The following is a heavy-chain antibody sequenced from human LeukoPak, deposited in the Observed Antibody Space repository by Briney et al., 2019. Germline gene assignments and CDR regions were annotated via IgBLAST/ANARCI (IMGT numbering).Heavy chain of an antibody. V-gene: IGHV3-48*03. D-gene: IGHD2/OR15-2a*01. CDR3: ARDSILGLWYFDL. CDR1: GFSFSSYE. CDR2: ISSSGGTI. J-gene: IGHJ2*01. Sequence: GGSLRLSCAASGFSFSSYEMNWVRQAPGKGLEWVSHISSSGGTIYYADSVKGRFTISRDNAKNSLYLQMNSLRGEDTAVYYCARDSILGLWYFDLWGRGTLVTVSS.